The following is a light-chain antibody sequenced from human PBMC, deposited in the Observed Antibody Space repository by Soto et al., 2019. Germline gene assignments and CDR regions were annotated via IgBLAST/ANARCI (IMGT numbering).Light chain of an antibody. CDR2: DAS. J-gene: IGKJ1*01. V-gene: IGKV3-20*01. CDR3: QQHGYSSCT. Sequence: EIVLTQSPDTLSLSPGERATLSCRASQSVYSSYLAWYQQKPGQAPRLLIYDASSRATGIPDRFSVSGSGTDFTLTISRLEPEDFALYYCQQHGYSSCTFGQGTKVEIK. CDR1: QSVYSSY.